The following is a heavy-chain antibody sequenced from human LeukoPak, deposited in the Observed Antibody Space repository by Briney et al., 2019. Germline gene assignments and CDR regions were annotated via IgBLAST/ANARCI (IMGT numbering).Heavy chain of an antibody. CDR2: IIPILGIA. CDR1: GGTFSSYA. D-gene: IGHD5-18*01. J-gene: IGHJ4*02. Sequence: ASVRVSCKASGGTFSSYAISWMRQAPGQGLEWMGRIIPILGIANYAQKFQGRVTITADKSTSTAYMELSSLRSEDTAVYYCARAGYSYGPFDYWGQGTLVTVSS. V-gene: IGHV1-69*04. CDR3: ARAGYSYGPFDY.